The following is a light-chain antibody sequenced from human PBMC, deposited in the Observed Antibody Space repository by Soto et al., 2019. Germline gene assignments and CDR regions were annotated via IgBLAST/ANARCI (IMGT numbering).Light chain of an antibody. V-gene: IGKV2-30*01. CDR2: KVS. CDR1: QSLVFSDGNTY. Sequence: DVLLAQSPLSLAVTVGQAASISCRSSQSLVFSDGNTYLNWIHQRPGQSPRRLIYKVSNRDSGVPDRFSGSGSATDFTLEISRVEAEDVGVYYCMQGTYWPLTFGGGTKVEIK. CDR3: MQGTYWPLT. J-gene: IGKJ4*01.